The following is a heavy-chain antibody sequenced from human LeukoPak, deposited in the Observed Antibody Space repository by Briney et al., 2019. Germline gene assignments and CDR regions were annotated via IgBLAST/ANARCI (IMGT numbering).Heavy chain of an antibody. CDR2: ISSSGSTI. CDR1: GFTFSSYE. CDR3: ARGKPVHFDCLLTEHDSVDY. Sequence: PGGSLRLSCAASGFTFSSYEMNWVRQAPGKGLEWVSYISSSGSTIYYADSVKGRFTISRDNAKNSLYLQMNSLRAEDTAVYYCARGKPVHFDCLLTEHDSVDYWGQGTLVTVSS. D-gene: IGHD3-9*01. V-gene: IGHV3-48*03. J-gene: IGHJ4*02.